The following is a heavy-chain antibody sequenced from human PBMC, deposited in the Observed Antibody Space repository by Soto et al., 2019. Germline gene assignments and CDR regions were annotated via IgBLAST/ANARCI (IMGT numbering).Heavy chain of an antibody. D-gene: IGHD3-16*01. CDR3: VRQVLIQRWGPLSYFHY. CDR1: GYTFSDHW. CDR2: ISPDDSDT. J-gene: IGHJ4*01. V-gene: IGHV5-51*01. Sequence: PGESLKISCKGSGYTFSDHWIAWVRHMPGKGMEWMGIISPDDSDTRYRPSFQGQVTISVYKSVSTAYLQWTSLHPSDTAISYCVRQVLIQRWGPLSYFHYCGRGTDLTVSS.